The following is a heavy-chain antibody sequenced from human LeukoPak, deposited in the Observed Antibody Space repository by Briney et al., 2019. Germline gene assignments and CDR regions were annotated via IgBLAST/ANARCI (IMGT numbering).Heavy chain of an antibody. CDR3: ARDLPLMVRGVIITYYYGMDV. D-gene: IGHD3-10*01. CDR2: IYSGGST. V-gene: IGHV3-66*01. Sequence: PGGSLRPSCAASGFTVSSNYMSWVRQAPGKGLEWVSVIYSGGSTYYADSVKGRFTISRDNSKNTLYLQMNSLRAEDTAVYYCARDLPLMVRGVIITYYYGMDVWGQGTTVTVSS. CDR1: GFTVSSNY. J-gene: IGHJ6*02.